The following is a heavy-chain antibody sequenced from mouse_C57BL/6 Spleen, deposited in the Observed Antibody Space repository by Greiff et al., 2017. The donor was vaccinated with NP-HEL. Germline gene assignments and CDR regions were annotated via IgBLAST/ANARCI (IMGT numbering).Heavy chain of an antibody. CDR2: ISYDGSN. J-gene: IGHJ2*01. CDR1: GYSITSGYY. D-gene: IGHD2-2*01. CDR3: AREEAMVTTSFDY. V-gene: IGHV3-6*01. Sequence: DVKLQESGPGLVKPSQSLSLTCSVTGYSITSGYYWNWIRQFPGNKLEWMGYISYDGSNNYNPSLKNRISITRDTSKNQFFLKLNSVTTEDTATYYCAREEAMVTTSFDYWGQGTTLTVSS.